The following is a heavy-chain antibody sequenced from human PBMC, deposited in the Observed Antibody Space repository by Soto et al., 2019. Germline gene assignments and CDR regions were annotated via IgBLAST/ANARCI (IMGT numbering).Heavy chain of an antibody. CDR2: IWSDGNNR. J-gene: IGHJ4*02. D-gene: IGHD1-1*01. CDR1: GFMFSNHG. Sequence: QVQLVESGGGVVQPGRSLRLSCAASGFMFSNHGMHWVRQAPGKGLEWVAVIWSDGNNRYYADSVKGRFTISRDNSKNPAYLQMNILRGEDTAVYYCVRGDNWNDEAADYWGQGTMVTFSS. CDR3: VRGDNWNDEAADY. V-gene: IGHV3-33*01.